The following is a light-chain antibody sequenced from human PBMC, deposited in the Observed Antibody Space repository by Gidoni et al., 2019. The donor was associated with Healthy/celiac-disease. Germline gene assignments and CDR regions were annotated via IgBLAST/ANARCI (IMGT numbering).Light chain of an antibody. CDR1: QRVSSSY. Sequence: ESVLTQSPGTLSLSPGERATLSCRASQRVSSSYLAWYQQKPGQAPRLLIYGASSRATGIPDRFSGSGSGTDFTLTISRLEPEDFAVYYCQQYGSSPFGPGTKVDIK. J-gene: IGKJ3*01. CDR3: QQYGSSP. CDR2: GAS. V-gene: IGKV3-20*01.